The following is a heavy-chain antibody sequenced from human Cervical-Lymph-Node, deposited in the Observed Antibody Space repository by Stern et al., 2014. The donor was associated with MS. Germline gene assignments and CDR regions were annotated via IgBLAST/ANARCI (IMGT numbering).Heavy chain of an antibody. CDR2: IIPIFGTA. J-gene: IGHJ4*02. V-gene: IGHV1-69*01. Sequence: VQLLESGAEVKKPGSSVKVSCKASGGTFSSYAISWVRQAPGQGLEWMGGIIPIFGTANYAQKFQGRVTITADESTSTAYMELSSLRSEDTAVYYCARGSGGRYYDSSGYFDYWGQGTLVTVSS. CDR1: GGTFSSYA. CDR3: ARGSGGRYYDSSGYFDY. D-gene: IGHD3-22*01.